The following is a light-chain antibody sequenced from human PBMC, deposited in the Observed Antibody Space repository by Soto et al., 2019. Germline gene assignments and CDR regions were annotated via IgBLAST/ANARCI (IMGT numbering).Light chain of an antibody. CDR1: QSVRDN. Sequence: EILLTQSPATLAVSPGEGATLSCRASQSVRDNLAWYQQKPGQAPRLLIYRASTRATGVPARFSGSGSGTECTLAIGSLQSEDVAVCFCQRYNFWPQTFGQGTKLEIK. J-gene: IGKJ2*01. CDR3: QRYNFWPQT. V-gene: IGKV3-15*01. CDR2: RAS.